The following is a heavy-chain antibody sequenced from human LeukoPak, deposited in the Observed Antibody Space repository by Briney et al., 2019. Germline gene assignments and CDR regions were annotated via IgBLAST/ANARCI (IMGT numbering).Heavy chain of an antibody. CDR2: FYSSGDT. CDR3: AKSNGYGLVDI. V-gene: IGHV4-4*07. CDR1: GVSISSYF. Sequence: SETLSLTCTVSGVSISSYFWSWIRQPAGKGLEWIGRFYSSGDTNYNPSLRSRVTMSADTSKNQFSMELTSVTAADTAVYYCAKSNGYGLVDIWGQGTMVTVSS. D-gene: IGHD3-10*01. J-gene: IGHJ3*02.